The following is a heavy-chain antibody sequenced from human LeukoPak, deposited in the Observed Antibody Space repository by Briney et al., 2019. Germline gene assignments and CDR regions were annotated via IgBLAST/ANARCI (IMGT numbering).Heavy chain of an antibody. Sequence: SVKASCKASGGTFSSYAISWVRQAPGQGLEWMGGIIPIFGTANYAQKFQGRVTITADESTSTAYMGLSSLRSEDTAVYYCASPREIGWELLLDYWGQGTLVTVSS. J-gene: IGHJ4*02. CDR3: ASPREIGWELLLDY. V-gene: IGHV1-69*13. CDR1: GGTFSSYA. CDR2: IIPIFGTA. D-gene: IGHD1-26*01.